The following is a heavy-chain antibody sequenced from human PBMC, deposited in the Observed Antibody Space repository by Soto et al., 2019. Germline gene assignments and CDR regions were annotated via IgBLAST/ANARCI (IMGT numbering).Heavy chain of an antibody. Sequence: SVKVSCKASGGTFSSYAISWVRQAPGQGLEWMGGIIPIFGTANYAQKFQGRVTITADESTSTAYMELSSLRSEDTAVYYCAISGYDFGWEYYGMDVWGQGTTVTV. V-gene: IGHV1-69*13. D-gene: IGHD5-12*01. CDR2: IIPIFGTA. CDR3: AISGYDFGWEYYGMDV. CDR1: GGTFSSYA. J-gene: IGHJ6*02.